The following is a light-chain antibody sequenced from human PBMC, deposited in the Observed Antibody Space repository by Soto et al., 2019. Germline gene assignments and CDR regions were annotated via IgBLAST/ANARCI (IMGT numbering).Light chain of an antibody. CDR2: WAS. V-gene: IGKV1-5*03. CDR1: QSISTW. J-gene: IGKJ4*01. CDR3: QQYYSNPFT. Sequence: DIQMTQSPSTLSASVGDSVTITCRAIQSISTWLAWYQQKPGQPPKLLIYWASTRESGVPERFSGSGSGTDFTLTISSLQAEDVAVYYCQQYYSNPFTFGGGTK.